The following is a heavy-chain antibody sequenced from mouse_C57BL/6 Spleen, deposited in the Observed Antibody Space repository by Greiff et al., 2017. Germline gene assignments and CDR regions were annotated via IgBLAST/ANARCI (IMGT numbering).Heavy chain of an antibody. CDR2: IYPGDGDT. D-gene: IGHD1-1*01. CDR3: ASSCEGSVFAY. Sequence: QVQLKESGAELVKPGASVKLSCKASGYAFTSYWMNWVKQRPGKGLEWIGQIYPGDGDTNYNGKFKGKATLTADTSSSTAYMQLSSLTSEDSAVYCCASSCEGSVFAYWGQGTLLTVSA. CDR1: GYAFTSYW. V-gene: IGHV1-80*01. J-gene: IGHJ3*01.